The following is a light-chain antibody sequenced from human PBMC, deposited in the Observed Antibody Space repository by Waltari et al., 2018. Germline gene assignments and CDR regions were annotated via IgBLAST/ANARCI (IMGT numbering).Light chain of an antibody. CDR3: HQRGSWPIT. J-gene: IGKJ5*01. CDR2: DAS. CDR1: QSISTY. V-gene: IGKV3-11*01. Sequence: VLTQSPATLSLSPGAGATLSCMASQSISTYLAWFQQRPGQAPRLLIYDASNRAAGVPARFSGSGSGTDFTLSISSLEPEDFAVYYCHQRGSWPITFGQGTRLEIK.